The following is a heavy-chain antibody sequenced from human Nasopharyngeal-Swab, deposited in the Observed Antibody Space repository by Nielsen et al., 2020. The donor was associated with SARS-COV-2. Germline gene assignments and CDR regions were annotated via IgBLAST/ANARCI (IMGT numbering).Heavy chain of an antibody. CDR1: GFTFSSYD. V-gene: IGHV3-13*01. J-gene: IGHJ6*02. CDR2: IGTAGDT. CDR3: ARAGPSYYYGMDV. Sequence: GESLKISCAASGFTFSSYDMHWVRQATGKGLEWVSAIGTAGDTYYPGSVKGRFTISRENAKNFLYLQMNSLRAGDTAVYYCARAGPSYYYGMDVWGQGTTVTVSS.